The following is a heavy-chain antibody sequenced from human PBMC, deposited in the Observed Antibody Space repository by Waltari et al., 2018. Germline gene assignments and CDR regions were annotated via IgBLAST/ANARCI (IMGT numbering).Heavy chain of an antibody. CDR2: INTNTANP. V-gene: IGHV7-4-1*02. D-gene: IGHD4-17*01. Sequence: QVQLVQSGSELKKPGASVKVYCKASGYPFNSYAVNWVRQDHGPGLEWIGWINTNTANPTYAQCFTGRFVFSLDTSVSTAYLQISSLKAEDTAVYYCARDPSYGDYVGLAYYYYGMYFWGQGTTVTVSS. J-gene: IGHJ6*02. CDR1: GYPFNSYA. CDR3: ARDPSYGDYVGLAYYYYGMYF.